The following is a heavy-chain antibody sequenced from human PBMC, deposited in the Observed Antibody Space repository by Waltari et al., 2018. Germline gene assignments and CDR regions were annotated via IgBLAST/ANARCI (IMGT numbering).Heavy chain of an antibody. CDR2: ISAYNGYT. CDR1: GYTFTSYG. J-gene: IGHJ4*02. Sequence: QVQLVQSGAEVKKPGASVKVSCKASGYTFTSYGINWVRQAPGQGLEWMGGISAYNGYTNDAQKVQGRVTMTTDTSTSTAYMELRSLRSDDTAVYYCARVGDDFWSGYFDYWGQGTLVTVSS. CDR3: ARVGDDFWSGYFDY. D-gene: IGHD3-3*01. V-gene: IGHV1-18*04.